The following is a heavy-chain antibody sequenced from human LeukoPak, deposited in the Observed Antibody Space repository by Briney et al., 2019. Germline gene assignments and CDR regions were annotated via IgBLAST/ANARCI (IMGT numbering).Heavy chain of an antibody. J-gene: IGHJ4*02. CDR2: INHSGST. D-gene: IGHD6-6*01. CDR1: GGSFSGYY. Sequence: SETLSLTCAVYGGSFSGYYWSWIRQPPGKGLEWIGEINHSGSTNYNPSLKSRVTISVDTSKNQFSLKLSSVTAADTAVYYCARRGIAARNWNYWGQGTLVTVSS. V-gene: IGHV4-34*01. CDR3: ARRGIAARNWNY.